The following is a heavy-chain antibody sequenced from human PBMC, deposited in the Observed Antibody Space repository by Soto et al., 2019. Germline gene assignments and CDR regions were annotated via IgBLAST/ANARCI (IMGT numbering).Heavy chain of an antibody. CDR3: ARDPRGAAAGDYYYGMDV. J-gene: IGHJ6*02. CDR2: INPNSGGT. Sequence: ASVKVSCKASGYTFTGYYMHWVRQAPGQGLEWMGWINPNSGGTNYAQKFQGWVTMTRDTSISTAYIELSRLRSDDTAVYYCARDPRGAAAGDYYYGMDVWGQGTTVTVSS. D-gene: IGHD6-13*01. V-gene: IGHV1-2*04. CDR1: GYTFTGYY.